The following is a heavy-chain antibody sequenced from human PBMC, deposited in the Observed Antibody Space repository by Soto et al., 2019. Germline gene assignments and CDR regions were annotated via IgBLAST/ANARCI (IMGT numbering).Heavy chain of an antibody. CDR3: AKARRFFLTIFGVAPCGMDV. D-gene: IGHD3-3*01. CDR2: ISYDGSNK. V-gene: IGHV3-30*18. CDR1: GFTFSSNG. Sequence: PGGSLRLSCDPAGFTFSSNGMHRVRQAPGKGLEWVAVISYDGSNKYYADSVKGRFTISRDNSKNTLYLQMNSLRAEDTAVYYCAKARRFFLTIFGVAPCGMDVWGQGTTVTVSS. J-gene: IGHJ6*02.